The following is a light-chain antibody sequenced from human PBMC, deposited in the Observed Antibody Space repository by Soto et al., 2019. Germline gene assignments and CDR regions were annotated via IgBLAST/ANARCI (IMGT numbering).Light chain of an antibody. Sequence: QSVLTQPASVSGSPGQSIAISFTGSSIDVGIYNYVSWYQQHPGKVPKLIIYEVTNRPSGVSSRFSGSKSGNTASLTISGIQDEDEADYYCSSYTSSSTLFGTGTKVTVL. J-gene: IGLJ1*01. V-gene: IGLV2-14*01. CDR2: EVT. CDR1: SIDVGIYNY. CDR3: SSYTSSSTL.